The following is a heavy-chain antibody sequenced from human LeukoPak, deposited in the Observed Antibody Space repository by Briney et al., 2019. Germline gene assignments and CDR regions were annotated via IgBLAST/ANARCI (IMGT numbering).Heavy chain of an antibody. V-gene: IGHV3-30*18. Sequence: GGSLRLSCVASGFTFSSFGMHWVRQAPGKGLEWVAVISFDASNKYYADSVKDRFTISRDNSKNTLFLQMNSLRTGDTAMYYCAKDYLFTDFAVPGPFDYWGQGTLVTVSS. CDR2: ISFDASNK. D-gene: IGHD6-19*01. CDR3: AKDYLFTDFAVPGPFDY. CDR1: GFTFSSFG. J-gene: IGHJ4*02.